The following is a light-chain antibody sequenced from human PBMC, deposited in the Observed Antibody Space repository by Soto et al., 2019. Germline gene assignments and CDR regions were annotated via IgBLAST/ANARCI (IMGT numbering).Light chain of an antibody. Sequence: EIVLTQSPGTLSLSPGERATLSCRASQSVSSSYLAWYQQNPGQAPRLLIYGASSRATGIPDRFSGSGSGTDFTLSISRLEPEDCAVYYCQQYGRSPYTFGQRTKLDIK. CDR1: QSVSSSY. CDR2: GAS. V-gene: IGKV3-20*01. CDR3: QQYGRSPYT. J-gene: IGKJ2*01.